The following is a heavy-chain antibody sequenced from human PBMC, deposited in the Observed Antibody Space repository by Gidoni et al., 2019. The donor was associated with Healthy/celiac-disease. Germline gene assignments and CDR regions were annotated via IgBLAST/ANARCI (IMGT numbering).Heavy chain of an antibody. CDR2: ISSSSSYI. V-gene: IGHV3-21*01. CDR3: AREQGSYYTYYYYYGMDG. CDR1: GFTFSSYS. J-gene: IGHJ6*02. D-gene: IGHD1-26*01. Sequence: EVQLVESGGGLVKHGGSLRLSWAAAGFTFSSYSLNWVRQAPGKGLEWVSAISSSSSYIYYADSVKGRFTISRDNAKNSLYLQMNSLRAEDTAVYYCAREQGSYYTYYYYYGMDGWGQGTTVTVSS.